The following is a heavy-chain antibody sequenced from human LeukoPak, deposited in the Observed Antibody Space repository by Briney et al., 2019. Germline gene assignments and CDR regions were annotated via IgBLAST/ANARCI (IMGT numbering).Heavy chain of an antibody. Sequence: SETLSLTCTVSGGSISSSSYYWGWIRQPPGKGLEWIGSIYYSGSTYYNPSLKSRVTISVDTSKNQFSLKLSSVTVADTAVYYCARVMTVTTIYYYYGMDVWGQGTTVTVSS. V-gene: IGHV4-39*01. CDR2: IYYSGST. CDR1: GGSISSSSYY. CDR3: ARVMTVTTIYYYYGMDV. D-gene: IGHD4-17*01. J-gene: IGHJ6*02.